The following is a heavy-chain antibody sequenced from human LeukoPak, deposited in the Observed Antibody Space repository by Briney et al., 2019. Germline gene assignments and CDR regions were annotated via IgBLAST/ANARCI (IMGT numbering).Heavy chain of an antibody. CDR1: GGSISSYY. Sequence: SETLSLTCTVSGGSISSYYWGWIRQPPGNGLEWIGYIYYSGSTNYNPSLKSRVTISVDTSKNQFSLKLSSVTAADTAVYYCARRHGDYGSVWYFDLWGRGTLVTVSS. V-gene: IGHV4-59*08. J-gene: IGHJ2*01. CDR3: ARRHGDYGSVWYFDL. D-gene: IGHD4-17*01. CDR2: IYYSGST.